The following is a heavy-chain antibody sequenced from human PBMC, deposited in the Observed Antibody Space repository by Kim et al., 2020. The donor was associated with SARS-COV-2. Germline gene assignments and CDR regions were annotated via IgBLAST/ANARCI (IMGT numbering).Heavy chain of an antibody. CDR2: IRSKVNGYAT. V-gene: IGHV3-73*01. CDR3: TRVPGTTLAFLDAFDI. D-gene: IGHD1-1*01. J-gene: IGHJ3*02. Sequence: GGSLRLSCGASGFTFSDSAMHWVRRASGKGLEWLGRIRSKVNGYATAYSASVGGRFTISSDDSRNTAYLQMNSLKTEDTAVYYCTRVPGTTLAFLDAFDILGQRTIVAVSS. CDR1: GFTFSDSA.